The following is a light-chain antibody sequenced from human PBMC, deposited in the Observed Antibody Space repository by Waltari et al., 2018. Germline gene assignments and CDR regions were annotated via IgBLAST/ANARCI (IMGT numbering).Light chain of an antibody. V-gene: IGKV3-15*01. CDR1: HSVNTN. CDR2: GAS. J-gene: IGKJ2*01. Sequence: EIVMTQSPGTLSVSPGERATISCRASHSVNTNLAWYQQKPGQAPRLLIYGASTRATGIPARFSVSGSGTEFTLTITNLQSEDFAVYYCQQYNNWPQTFGQGTKLELK. CDR3: QQYNNWPQT.